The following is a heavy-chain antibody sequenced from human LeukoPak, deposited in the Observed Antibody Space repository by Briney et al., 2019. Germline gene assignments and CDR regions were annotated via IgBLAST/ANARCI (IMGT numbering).Heavy chain of an antibody. Sequence: RKSGPTLVNPTQTLTLTCTFSGFSLSTSGVGVGWIRQSPGKALEWLAVIYWDDDERYSPSLKSRLTITKDTSKNQVVLTMTNMDPVDTATYYCAHSCGGGNSAYFDYWGQGTLVTVSS. CDR1: GFSLSTSGVG. CDR3: AHSCGGGNSAYFDY. D-gene: IGHD4-23*01. V-gene: IGHV2-5*02. J-gene: IGHJ4*02. CDR2: IYWDDDE.